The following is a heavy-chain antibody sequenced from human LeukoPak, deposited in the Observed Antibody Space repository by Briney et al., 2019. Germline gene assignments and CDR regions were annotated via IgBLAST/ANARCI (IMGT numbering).Heavy chain of an antibody. Sequence: GGSLRLSCAASGFTFSSYAMHWVRQAPGKGLEWVAVISYDGSNKYYADSVKGRFTISRDNSKNKLYLQMNNPRAEDTAVYYCAREPNNTYCDFLSGYRGYYYYMDVWGKVTTVTVSS. CDR3: AREPNNTYCDFLSGYRGYYYYMDV. CDR2: ISYDGSNK. J-gene: IGHJ6*03. D-gene: IGHD3-3*01. V-gene: IGHV3-30*01. CDR1: GFTFSSYA.